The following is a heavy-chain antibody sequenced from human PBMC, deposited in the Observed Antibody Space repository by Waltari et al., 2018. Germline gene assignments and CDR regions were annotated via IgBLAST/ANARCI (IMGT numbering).Heavy chain of an antibody. J-gene: IGHJ4*02. CDR3: ARSLEFNPH. D-gene: IGHD3-3*01. CDR2: VTGSGGTT. CDR1: GFTFTGYA. Sequence: VQLLESGGGLVQPGGSLRLSCAASGFTFTGYAMTWVRQAPGKGLEWVSSVTGSGGTTYDADSVKGRFTISRDNAKNTLYLQMNSLRAEDTAVYYCARSLEFNPHWGQGTLVTVSS. V-gene: IGHV3-23*01.